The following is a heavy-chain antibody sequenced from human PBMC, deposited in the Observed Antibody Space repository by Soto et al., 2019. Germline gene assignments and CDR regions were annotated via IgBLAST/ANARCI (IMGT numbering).Heavy chain of an antibody. CDR1: GFSFSSYA. J-gene: IGHJ6*02. D-gene: IGHD3-22*01. CDR3: VGDFDSSGLHGDD. V-gene: IGHV3-48*02. CDR2: ISSSGTAI. Sequence: EMQLVESGGGLVQPGGSLRLSCAASGFSFSSYAMNWVRQAPGKGLEWLSYISSSGTAIYYADSVKGRFTISRDNAKNSLDLRINSLGDADTAEYHCVGDFDSSGLHGDDWGQGTTVTVSS.